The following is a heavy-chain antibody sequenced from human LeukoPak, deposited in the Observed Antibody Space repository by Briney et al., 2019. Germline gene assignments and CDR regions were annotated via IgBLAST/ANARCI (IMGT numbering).Heavy chain of an antibody. CDR3: ARGGGYCINGLCIQDY. V-gene: IGHV3-30*01. D-gene: IGHD2-8*01. Sequence: GRSLRLSCAASGFTFSGYAIHWVRQAPGKGLEWVAVISFDGTYKYYADSVKGRFTISRDNSKNTLYLQMNSLRTEDTAVYYCARGGGYCINGLCIQDYWGQGTLVTVSS. CDR2: ISFDGTYK. CDR1: GFTFSGYA. J-gene: IGHJ4*02.